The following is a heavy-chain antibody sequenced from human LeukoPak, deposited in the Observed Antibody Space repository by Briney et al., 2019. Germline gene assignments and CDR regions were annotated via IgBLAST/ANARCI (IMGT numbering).Heavy chain of an antibody. CDR3: AREGIGDLSDVFDI. Sequence: GGSLRLSCTSSGFTFDDHRMSWVRQGPGKGLEWGSAINWSGGSTGYADSVKGGLTISRDNAKNSLYLQMNSLRADDTALYYCAREGIGDLSDVFDIWGQGTMVTVSS. D-gene: IGHD3-10*01. J-gene: IGHJ3*02. V-gene: IGHV3-20*04. CDR1: GFTFDDHR. CDR2: INWSGGST.